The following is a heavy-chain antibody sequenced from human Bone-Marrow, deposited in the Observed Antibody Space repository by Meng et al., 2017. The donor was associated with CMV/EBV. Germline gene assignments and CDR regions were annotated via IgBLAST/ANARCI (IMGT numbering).Heavy chain of an antibody. CDR3: ARRGAARPYDY. CDR2: ISSSSSTI. Sequence: GGSLRLSCAASGFTFINYVMNWVRQAPGKGLEWVSYISSSSSTIYYADSVKGRFTISRDNAKNSLYLQMNSLRAEDTAVYYCARRGAARPYDYWGQGTLVTVSS. J-gene: IGHJ4*02. D-gene: IGHD6-6*01. CDR1: GFTFINYV. V-gene: IGHV3-48*04.